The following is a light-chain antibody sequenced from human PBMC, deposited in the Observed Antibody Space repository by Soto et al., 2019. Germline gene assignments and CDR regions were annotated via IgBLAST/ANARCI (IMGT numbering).Light chain of an antibody. J-gene: IGKJ5*01. CDR3: QQYKNWPRT. Sequence: EIVMTQSPATLSVSPGERATLSCRASQSVSNNLAWYQQKPGQAPRLLIYGASTRATGIPARFSGSGSGTEFTLTISNLQSEDFAVYYCQQYKNWPRTFGQGTRLETK. CDR2: GAS. V-gene: IGKV3-15*01. CDR1: QSVSNN.